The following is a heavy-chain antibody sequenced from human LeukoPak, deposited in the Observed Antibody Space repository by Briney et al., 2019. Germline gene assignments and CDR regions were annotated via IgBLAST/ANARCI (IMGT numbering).Heavy chain of an antibody. CDR2: INPNSGGT. V-gene: IGHV1-2*02. J-gene: IGHJ4*02. CDR1: GYTFTGYN. CDR3: ARAKSIADRFDY. Sequence: EASVKISCKASGYTFTGYNMHWVRQAPGQGIEWMGWINPNSGGTNYAQKFQGRVTMTRDTSISTAYMELSRLRSDDTAVYYCARAKSIADRFDYWGQGTLVTVSS. D-gene: IGHD6-6*01.